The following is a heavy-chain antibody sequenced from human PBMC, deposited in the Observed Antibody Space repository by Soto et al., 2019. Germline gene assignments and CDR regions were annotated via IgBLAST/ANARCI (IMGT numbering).Heavy chain of an antibody. CDR1: GFTFSSYA. CDR2: ISSGGSAT. Sequence: GGSLRLSCAASGFTFSSYAMTWVRQAPGKGPEWVSGISSGGSATYHADSVRGRFTISRDNSKNTLYLQVNSLRAEDTAVYYCAKGAMRSFYTLDVWGQGTTVTSP. J-gene: IGHJ6*02. V-gene: IGHV3-23*01. CDR3: AKGAMRSFYTLDV. D-gene: IGHD2-2*02.